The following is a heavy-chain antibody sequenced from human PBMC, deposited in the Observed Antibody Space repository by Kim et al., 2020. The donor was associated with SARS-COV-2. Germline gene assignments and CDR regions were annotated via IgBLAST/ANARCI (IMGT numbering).Heavy chain of an antibody. D-gene: IGHD3-22*01. Sequence: GGSLRLSCAASGFTFSSYSMNWVRQAPGKGLEWVSYISSSSTIYYADSVKGRFTISRDNAKNSLYLQMNSLRDEDTAVYYCARVPHYDSSGYGGYWGQGT. V-gene: IGHV3-48*02. CDR1: GFTFSSYS. CDR2: ISSSSTI. CDR3: ARVPHYDSSGYGGY. J-gene: IGHJ4*02.